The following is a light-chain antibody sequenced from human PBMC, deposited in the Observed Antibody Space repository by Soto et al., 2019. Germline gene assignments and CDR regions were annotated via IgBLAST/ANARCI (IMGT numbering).Light chain of an antibody. Sequence: QSVLTQPSSVAGSPGQSVTISCTGTSSDVGGYNYVSWYQQHPGKAPKLMIYAVSKRPSGVPDRFSGSKSGNTASLTISGLQAEDEADYYCCSYAGNYTFVFGGGTKLTV. CDR2: AVS. V-gene: IGLV2-11*01. J-gene: IGLJ2*01. CDR3: CSYAGNYTFV. CDR1: SSDVGGYNY.